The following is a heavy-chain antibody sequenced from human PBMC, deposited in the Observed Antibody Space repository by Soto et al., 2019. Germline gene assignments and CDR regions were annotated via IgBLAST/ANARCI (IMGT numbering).Heavy chain of an antibody. Sequence: PGGSLRLSCAASGFTFSSYAMSWVRQAPGKGLEWFSAISGRGGSAYYADSVKGRFTISRDNSKDTLYLQMNSQRAEDTDVYYCAKDNTKHTWFSRVGHGMDGWGQGTTVTVSS. CDR2: ISGRGGSA. J-gene: IGHJ6*02. D-gene: IGHD3-9*01. V-gene: IGHV3-23*01. CDR3: AKDNTKHTWFSRVGHGMDG. CDR1: GFTFSSYA.